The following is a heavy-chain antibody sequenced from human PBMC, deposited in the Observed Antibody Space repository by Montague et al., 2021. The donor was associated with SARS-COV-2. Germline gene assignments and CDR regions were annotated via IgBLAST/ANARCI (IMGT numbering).Heavy chain of an antibody. Sequence: YRLEWYNDYAVSVKSRITINPDTSKNQTSLQLNSVTPEDTAVYYCARTSASSDYWGQGTLVTVSS. V-gene: IGHV6-1*01. D-gene: IGHD1-26*01. CDR3: ARTSASSDY. CDR2: YRLEWYN. J-gene: IGHJ4*02.